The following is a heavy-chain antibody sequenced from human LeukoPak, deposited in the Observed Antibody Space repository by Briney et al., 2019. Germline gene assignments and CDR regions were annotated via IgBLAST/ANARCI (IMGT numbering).Heavy chain of an antibody. D-gene: IGHD4-23*01. CDR3: ARGPSVVTDPFDY. J-gene: IGHJ4*02. V-gene: IGHV3-7*02. CDR1: GFTFSTYW. CDR2: IKQDGSEK. Sequence: GGSLRLSCAASGFTFSTYWMSWVRQAPGKGLEWVANIKQDGSEKYYVDSVEGRFTISRDNAQNSLYLQMNSLRAEDTAVYYCARGPSVVTDPFDYWGQGTLVTVSS.